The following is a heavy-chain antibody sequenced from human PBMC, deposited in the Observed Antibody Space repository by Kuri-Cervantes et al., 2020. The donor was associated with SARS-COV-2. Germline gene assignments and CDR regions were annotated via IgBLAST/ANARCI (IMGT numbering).Heavy chain of an antibody. Sequence: GSLRLSCAVSGYSISSGYYWGWIRQPPGKGLEWIGSIYHSGSTYYNPSLKSRVTISVDTSKNQFSLKLSSVTAADTAVYYCARVFGYMSSSSYYYYYGMDVWGQGTTVTVSS. J-gene: IGHJ6*02. CDR1: GYSISSGYY. D-gene: IGHD6-13*01. CDR2: IYHSGST. V-gene: IGHV4-38-2*01. CDR3: ARVFGYMSSSSYYYYYGMDV.